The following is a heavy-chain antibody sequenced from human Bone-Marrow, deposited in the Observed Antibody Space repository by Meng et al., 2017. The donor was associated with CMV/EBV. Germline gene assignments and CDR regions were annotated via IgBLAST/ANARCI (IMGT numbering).Heavy chain of an antibody. CDR2: INHSGST. CDR1: GGSFSGYY. V-gene: IGHV4-34*01. CDR3: ARAATF. J-gene: IGHJ4*02. Sequence: PEPLSLPCAVYGGSFSGYYWSWIRQPPGKGLEWIGEINHSGSTNYNPSLKSRVTRSVDTSKNQFSLKLSSVTAADTAVYYCARAATFWGQGTLVTVSS. D-gene: IGHD2-15*01.